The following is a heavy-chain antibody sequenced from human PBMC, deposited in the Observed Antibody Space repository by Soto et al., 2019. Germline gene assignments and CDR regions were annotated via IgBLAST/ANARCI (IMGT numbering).Heavy chain of an antibody. CDR1: GLTFSSYA. D-gene: IGHD3-9*01. V-gene: IGHV3-23*01. CDR2: ISGSGGST. J-gene: IGHJ6*02. CDR3: AKVLAYFDWLLYGRGYYYGMDV. Sequence: GGSLRLSCAASGLTFSSYAMSWVRQAPGKGLEWVSAISGSGGSTYYADSVKGRFTISRDNSKNTLYLQMNSLRAEDTAVYYCAKVLAYFDWLLYGRGYYYGMDVWGQGTTVTVSS.